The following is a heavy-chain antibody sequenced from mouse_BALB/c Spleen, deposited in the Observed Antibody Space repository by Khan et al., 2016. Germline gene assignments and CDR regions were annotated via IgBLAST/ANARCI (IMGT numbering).Heavy chain of an antibody. CDR3: VRTVPFAY. V-gene: IGHV10-1*02. CDR1: GFTFNTYA. J-gene: IGHJ3*01. D-gene: IGHD1-1*01. Sequence: EVQLVESGGGLVQPKGSLKLSCAASGFTFNTYAMNWVRQAPGKGLEWVARIRSKSNNYATYYADSVKDRFTISRDDSQSMLYLQMNNLKTEDTAMYDCVRTVPFAYWGQGTLVTVSA. CDR2: IRSKSNNYAT.